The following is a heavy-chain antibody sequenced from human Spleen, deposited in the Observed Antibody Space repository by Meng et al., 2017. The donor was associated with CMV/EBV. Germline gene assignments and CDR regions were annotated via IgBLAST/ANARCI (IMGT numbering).Heavy chain of an antibody. CDR2: IKQDGSEK. Sequence: GESLKISCEASGFSFSTYWMSWVRQAPGKGLEWVANIKQDGSEKYYVDSVKGRFTISRDNAKNTLYLQMNSLRAEDTAVYYCARGSKAVVDYWGQGTLVTVSS. CDR1: GFSFSTYW. J-gene: IGHJ4*02. V-gene: IGHV3-7*01. CDR3: ARGSKAVVDY. D-gene: IGHD6-19*01.